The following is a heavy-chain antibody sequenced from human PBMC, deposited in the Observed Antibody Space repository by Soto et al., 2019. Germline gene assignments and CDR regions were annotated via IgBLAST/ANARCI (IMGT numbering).Heavy chain of an antibody. D-gene: IGHD5-18*01. CDR3: ARTSMQSRGYSYGHGGMDV. CDR2: IDPSDSYT. Sequence: GESLKISCKGSGYSFTIYWISWVRQMPGKGLEWMGRIDPSDSYTNYSPSFQGHVTISADKSISTAYLQWSSLKASDTAMYYCARTSMQSRGYSYGHGGMDVWGQGTTVPVSS. CDR1: GYSFTIYW. J-gene: IGHJ6*02. V-gene: IGHV5-10-1*01.